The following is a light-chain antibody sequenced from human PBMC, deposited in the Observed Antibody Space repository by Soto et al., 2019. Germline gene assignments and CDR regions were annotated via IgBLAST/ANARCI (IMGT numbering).Light chain of an antibody. CDR1: QNLGNN. V-gene: IGKV3-11*01. CDR2: GSI. Sequence: EIVLTQSPATLSLSPGERATLACRASQNLGNNVAWYQQRPGQAPRLLISGSIDRATGIPDRFSGSGSMADYTLNISRLEPEVSAVYDCLQRSHWPRDTFGQGTKREI. CDR3: LQRSHWPRDT. J-gene: IGKJ2*01.